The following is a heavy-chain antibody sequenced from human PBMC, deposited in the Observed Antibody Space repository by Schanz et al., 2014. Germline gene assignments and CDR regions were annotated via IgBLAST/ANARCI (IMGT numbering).Heavy chain of an antibody. J-gene: IGHJ6*02. CDR2: ISGYNGNT. Sequence: QVQLVQSGGEVKKPGASVKVSCKASGYTFRHYGISWLRQAPGQGLEWMGYISGYNGNTNYAPKVQDRVTMTTDTSTSTAYMELRSLRFDDTAVYYCARDREGMAVWGQGTTVTVSS. CDR1: GYTFRHYG. CDR3: ARDREGMAV. V-gene: IGHV1-18*04.